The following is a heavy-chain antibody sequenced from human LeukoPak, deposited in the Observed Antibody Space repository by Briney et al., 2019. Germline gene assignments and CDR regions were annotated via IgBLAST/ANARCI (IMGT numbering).Heavy chain of an antibody. CDR3: ARGGVGSSSWLLLYFDY. J-gene: IGHJ4*02. V-gene: IGHV4-34*01. CDR1: GFTVSRNE. CDR2: INHSGST. D-gene: IGHD6-13*01. Sequence: PGGSLRLSCAASGFTVSRNEMSWIRQPPGKGLEWIGEINHSGSTNYNPSLKSRVTISVDTSKNQFSLKLSSVTAADTAVYYCARGGVGSSSWLLLYFDYWGQGTLVTVSS.